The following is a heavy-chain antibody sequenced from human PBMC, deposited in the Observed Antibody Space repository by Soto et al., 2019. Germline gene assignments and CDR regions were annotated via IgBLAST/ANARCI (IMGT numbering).Heavy chain of an antibody. V-gene: IGHV4-34*01. CDR3: ASYSGYDYPPYYYYMDV. CDR1: GGSFRGYY. D-gene: IGHD5-12*01. Sequence: SETLSLTCAVYGGSFRGYYWSWIRQPPGKGLEWIGEINHSGSTNYNPSLKSRVTISVDTSKNQFSLKLSSVTAADTAVYYCASYSGYDYPPYYYYMDVWGKGTTVTVSS. J-gene: IGHJ6*03. CDR2: INHSGST.